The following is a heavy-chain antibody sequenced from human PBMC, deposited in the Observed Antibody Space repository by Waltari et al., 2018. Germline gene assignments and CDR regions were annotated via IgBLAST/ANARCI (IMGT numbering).Heavy chain of an antibody. J-gene: IGHJ4*02. CDR1: GGSFSGYY. D-gene: IGHD6-19*01. Sequence: QVQLQQWGAGLLKPSETLSLTCAVYGGSFSGYYWSWIRQPPGKGLEWIGEINHSGSTNYNPSLKSRVTISVDTSKNQFSLKLSSVTAADTSVYFCARHERGWQVVKNSHFDYWGQGILVSVSS. CDR3: ARHERGWQVVKNSHFDY. CDR2: INHSGST. V-gene: IGHV4-34*01.